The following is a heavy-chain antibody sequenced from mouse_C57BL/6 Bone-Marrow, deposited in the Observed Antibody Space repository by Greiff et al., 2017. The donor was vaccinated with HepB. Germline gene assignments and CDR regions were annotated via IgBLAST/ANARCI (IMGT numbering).Heavy chain of an antibody. J-gene: IGHJ1*03. CDR2: IHPNSGST. CDR1: GYTFTSYW. CDR3: ARWGAGGSCWYFDV. V-gene: IGHV1-64*01. D-gene: IGHD1-1*01. Sequence: VQLKQPGAELVKPGASVKLSCKASGYTFTSYWMHWVKQRPGQGLEWIGMIHPNSGSTNYNEKFKSKATLTVDKSSSTAYMQLSSLTSEDSAVYYCARWGAGGSCWYFDVWGTGTTVTVSS.